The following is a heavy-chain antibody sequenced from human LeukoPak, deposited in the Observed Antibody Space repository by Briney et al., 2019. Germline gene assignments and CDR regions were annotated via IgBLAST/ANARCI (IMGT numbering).Heavy chain of an antibody. V-gene: IGHV1-69*05. D-gene: IGHD4-17*01. CDR3: ARDRVHTVTSHDDAFDI. CDR1: GGTFSSYA. J-gene: IGHJ3*02. CDR2: IIPIFGTA. Sequence: SVKLSCKASGGTFSSYAISWVRQAPGQGLEWMGRIIPIFGTANYAQKFQGRVTITTDESTSTAYMELSSLRSEDTAVYYCARDRVHTVTSHDDAFDIWGQGTMVTVSS.